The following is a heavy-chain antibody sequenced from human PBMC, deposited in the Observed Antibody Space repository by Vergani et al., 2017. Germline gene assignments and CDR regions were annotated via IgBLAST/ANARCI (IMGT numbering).Heavy chain of an antibody. CDR2: ISAYNGNT. J-gene: IGHJ5*02. CDR1: GYTFTSYG. D-gene: IGHD3-16*02. V-gene: IGHV1-18*01. Sequence: QVQLVQSGAEVKKPGASVKVSCKASGYTFTSYGISWVRQAPGQGLEWMGWISAYNGNTNYAQKLQGRVTMTTDTSPSTAYMELRSLRSDDTAVYYCARVFKDYVWGSYLANSWGRFDPWGQGTLVTVSS. CDR3: ARVFKDYVWGSYLANSWGRFDP.